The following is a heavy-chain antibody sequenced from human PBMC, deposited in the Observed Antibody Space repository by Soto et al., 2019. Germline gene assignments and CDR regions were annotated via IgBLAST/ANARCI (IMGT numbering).Heavy chain of an antibody. V-gene: IGHV4-59*08. CDR3: ARQYCSGGSCYLDY. Sequence: SETLSLTCTVSGGSISSYYWSWIRQPPGKGLEWIGYIYYSGSTNYNPSLKSRVTISVDTSKNQFSLKLSSVTAADTAVYYCARQYCSGGSCYLDYWGQGTLVTVSS. CDR1: GGSISSYY. CDR2: IYYSGST. J-gene: IGHJ4*02. D-gene: IGHD2-15*01.